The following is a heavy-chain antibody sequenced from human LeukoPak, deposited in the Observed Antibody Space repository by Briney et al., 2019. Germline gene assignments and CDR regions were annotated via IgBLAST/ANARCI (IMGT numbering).Heavy chain of an antibody. CDR3: AKDRVDDFWSGYHIDY. Sequence: GGSLRLSCAASGFTFSSYAMSWVRQAPGKGLEWVSSISGSGDSTYYADSVKGRFTISRDNSKNTLYLQMNSLRAEDTAVYYCAKDRVDDFWSGYHIDYWGQGTLVTVSS. D-gene: IGHD3-3*01. CDR2: ISGSGDST. V-gene: IGHV3-23*01. CDR1: GFTFSSYA. J-gene: IGHJ4*02.